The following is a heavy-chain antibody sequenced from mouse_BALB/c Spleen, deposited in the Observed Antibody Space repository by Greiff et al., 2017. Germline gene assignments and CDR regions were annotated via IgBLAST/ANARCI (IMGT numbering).Heavy chain of an antibody. D-gene: IGHD1-1*01. CDR1: GYSITSDYA. V-gene: IGHV3-2*02. J-gene: IGHJ1*01. CDR3: ASLLRSVFDV. CDR2: IRYSGST. Sequence: EVQLQQSGPGLVIPSQSLSLTCNVTGYSITSDYAWNWIRKFPGNHLEWMGYIRYSGSTSYNPSLKSRTAITRDTSKNQFFLHLNSVTTEDTATYYCASLLRSVFDVWGAGTTVTVSS.